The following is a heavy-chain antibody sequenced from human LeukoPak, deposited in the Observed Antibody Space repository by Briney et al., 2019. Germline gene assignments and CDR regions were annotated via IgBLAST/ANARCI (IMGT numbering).Heavy chain of an antibody. CDR1: GYSFSNYG. D-gene: IGHD1-1*01. CDR3: ARDVYNMGDY. Sequence: QPGGSLRLSCVASGYSFSNYGIHWVRQAPGKGLDWVALISYDGSKKYYADSVEGRFTISRDNAKNSLYLQMNSLRAEDTAVYYCARDVYNMGDYWGQGTLVTVSS. J-gene: IGHJ4*02. V-gene: IGHV3-30*03. CDR2: ISYDGSKK.